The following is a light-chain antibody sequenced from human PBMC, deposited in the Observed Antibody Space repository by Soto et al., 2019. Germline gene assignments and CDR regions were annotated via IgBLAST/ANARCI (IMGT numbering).Light chain of an antibody. CDR2: EVS. CDR1: SSDVGSSNR. Sequence: QSVLTQPASVSGSPGQSITLSCTGTSSDVGSSNRVSWYQQHPGKTPKLMIYEVSKRPSGVSNRISGSKSGNTASLTISGLQAEDEADYYCSSYAGSSTFVVFGGGTKVTVL. V-gene: IGLV2-23*02. CDR3: SSYAGSSTFVV. J-gene: IGLJ2*01.